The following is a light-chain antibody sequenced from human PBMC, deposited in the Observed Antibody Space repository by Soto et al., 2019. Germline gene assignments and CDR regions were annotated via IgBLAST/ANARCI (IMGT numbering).Light chain of an antibody. V-gene: IGKV3-20*01. CDR2: GAS. Sequence: EIVLTQSPGTLSLSPGERASLSCRASQSVISSYLAGYQQKPGQAPRLLIYGASNRATGIPARFSGSGSGTDFTLTISRLEPEDFAMDFCQQYHSSPPTFTFGPGTKLEI. CDR3: QQYHSSPPTFT. CDR1: QSVISSY. J-gene: IGKJ2*01.